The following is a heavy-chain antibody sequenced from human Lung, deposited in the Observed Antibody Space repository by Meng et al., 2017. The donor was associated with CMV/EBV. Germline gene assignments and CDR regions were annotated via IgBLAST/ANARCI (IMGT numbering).Heavy chain of an antibody. CDR3: ARDVPRAGGAGSQFDF. Sequence: SVTVSCKTSRNVFSTFAVSWLRQAPGQGLEWMGGVVPLFGTANYAQKFQGRVTITADASTTTAYMELRSLKSEDTAIYFCARDVPRAGGAGSQFDFWGQGTXVTVSS. CDR2: VVPLFGTA. J-gene: IGHJ4*02. D-gene: IGHD6-13*01. V-gene: IGHV1-69*13. CDR1: RNVFSTFA.